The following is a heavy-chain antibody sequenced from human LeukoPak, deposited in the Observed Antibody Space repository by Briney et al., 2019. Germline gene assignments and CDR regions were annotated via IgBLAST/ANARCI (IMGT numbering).Heavy chain of an antibody. CDR1: GFTFSDYY. Sequence: GGSLRLSCAASGFTFSDYYINWIRQAPGKGLEWVSYISSSGSTIPYADSVKGRFTISRDNAKNSLYLQMNSLRVEDTAVYYCARDWDYYDSSGPTQTFDYWGQGTLVTVSS. CDR2: ISSSGSTI. J-gene: IGHJ4*02. D-gene: IGHD3-22*01. V-gene: IGHV3-11*01. CDR3: ARDWDYYDSSGPTQTFDY.